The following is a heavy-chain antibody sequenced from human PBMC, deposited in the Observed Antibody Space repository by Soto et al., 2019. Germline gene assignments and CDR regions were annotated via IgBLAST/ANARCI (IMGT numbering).Heavy chain of an antibody. V-gene: IGHV3-23*01. CDR3: AKENSGRIGYYFDAFDI. D-gene: IGHD3-3*01. CDR2: ISGSGGST. CDR1: GFTFSSYA. J-gene: IGHJ3*02. Sequence: GGSMRLSCAASGFTFSSYAMSWVRQAPGKGLEWVSAISGSGGSTYYADSVKGRFTITRDNSKNTLYLQMNSLRAEDTAVYYCAKENSGRIGYYFDAFDIWGQGTMVTVSS.